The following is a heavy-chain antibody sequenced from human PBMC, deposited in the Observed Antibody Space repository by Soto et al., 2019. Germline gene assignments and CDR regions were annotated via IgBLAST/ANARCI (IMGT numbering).Heavy chain of an antibody. V-gene: IGHV3-48*03. CDR2: ISKSGDTI. J-gene: IGHJ1*01. Sequence: GGSLRLSCAASEFSFVSYEMNWVRQPPGKGLEWVSSISKSGDTIYYADSVKGRFTISKDNAKNSLFLQMDSLRAEDTAFYFCVRNGNKDTWGQGTLVTVSS. D-gene: IGHD2-8*01. CDR3: VRNGNKDT. CDR1: EFSFVSYE.